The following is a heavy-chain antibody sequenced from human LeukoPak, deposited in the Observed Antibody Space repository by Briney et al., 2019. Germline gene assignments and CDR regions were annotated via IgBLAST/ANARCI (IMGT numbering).Heavy chain of an antibody. CDR3: ASTGYYYDRGYFDY. J-gene: IGHJ4*02. CDR1: GYSISSGYY. V-gene: IGHV4-38-2*02. Sequence: PSETLSLTCTVSGYSISSGYYWGWIRPPPGKGLEWIGSIYHSGSTYYNPSLKSRVTISVDTSKNQFSLKLSSVTAADTAVYYCASTGYYYDRGYFDYWGQGTLVTVSA. D-gene: IGHD3-22*01. CDR2: IYHSGST.